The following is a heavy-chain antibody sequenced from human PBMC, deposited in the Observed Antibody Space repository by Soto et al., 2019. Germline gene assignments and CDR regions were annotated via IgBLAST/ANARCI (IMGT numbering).Heavy chain of an antibody. Sequence: GASVTVSCKASGYTFTHFYITWVRQAPGQGLEWMGAISPHNFNTNYAQKFRGRVTLTTEKSTNTAYMDLRSLTSDDTAVYYCARDEGGYDILTGYYKAHHFDYWGQGVPVTVSS. CDR1: GYTFTHFY. CDR2: ISPHNFNT. CDR3: ARDEGGYDILTGYYKAHHFDY. J-gene: IGHJ4*02. D-gene: IGHD3-9*01. V-gene: IGHV1-18*01.